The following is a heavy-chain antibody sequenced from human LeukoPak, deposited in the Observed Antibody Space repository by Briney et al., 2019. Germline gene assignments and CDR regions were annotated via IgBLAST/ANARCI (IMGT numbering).Heavy chain of an antibody. CDR2: INHSGST. V-gene: IGHV4-34*01. Sequence: SETLSLTCAVYGGSFSGYYWSWIRQPPGKGLEWIGEINHSGSTNYNPSLKSRVTISVDTSKNQFSLKLSSVTAADTAVYYCARGRSRNWNPAHPGYYYGMDVWGQGTTVTVSS. CDR1: GGSFSGYY. J-gene: IGHJ6*02. CDR3: ARGRSRNWNPAHPGYYYGMDV. D-gene: IGHD1-20*01.